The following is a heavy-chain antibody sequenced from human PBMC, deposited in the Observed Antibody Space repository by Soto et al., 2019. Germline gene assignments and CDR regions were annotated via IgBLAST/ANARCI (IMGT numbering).Heavy chain of an antibody. V-gene: IGHV3-33*01. D-gene: IGHD7-27*01. Sequence: LRLSCAASGFIFSSFGMHWVRQAPGRGLEWVAHIWYDGSNTYYADSVKGRFTISRDNSRNTVYLQMNSLRAEDTAVYHCVRDLLGSGGHFDYWGQGTPVTVSS. CDR1: GFIFSSFG. CDR3: VRDLLGSGGHFDY. J-gene: IGHJ4*02. CDR2: IWYDGSNT.